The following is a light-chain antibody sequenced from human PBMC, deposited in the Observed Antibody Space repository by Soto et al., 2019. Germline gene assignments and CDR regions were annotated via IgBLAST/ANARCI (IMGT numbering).Light chain of an antibody. CDR1: SSDFGTYGY. J-gene: IGLJ1*01. V-gene: IGLV2-8*01. CDR2: EVS. Sequence: SALTQPPSASGSPGQSVTISCTGTSSDFGTYGYVSWYQHLPDKAPKLIIYEVSKRPSGVPDRFSGSKSGNTASLTVSGLQAEDEGDYYCCSYGGGNNFYVFGTGTKSPS. CDR3: CSYGGGNNFYV.